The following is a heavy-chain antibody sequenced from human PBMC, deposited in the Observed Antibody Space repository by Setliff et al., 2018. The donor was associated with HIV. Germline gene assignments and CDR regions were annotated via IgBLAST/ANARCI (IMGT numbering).Heavy chain of an antibody. V-gene: IGHV4-4*09. Sequence: SETLSLTCTVSGGSISNYYWSWIRQPPGKGLEWIGYIHSSGSTNCSPSLKSRVTISIDASNNQFSLKLTSVTAAETAVYYCARGRGSSSSWPIDYWGQGTLVTVSS. D-gene: IGHD6-13*01. CDR2: IHSSGST. CDR1: GGSISNYY. J-gene: IGHJ4*02. CDR3: ARGRGSSSSWPIDY.